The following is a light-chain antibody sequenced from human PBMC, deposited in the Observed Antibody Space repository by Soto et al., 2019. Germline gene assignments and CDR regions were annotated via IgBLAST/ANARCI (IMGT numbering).Light chain of an antibody. V-gene: IGLV1-40*01. CDR3: QSYDNSLSDYV. Sequence: QSVLTQPPSVSGAPGQRVTISCTGSSSNIGAVYDVHWYQHLPGTAPKLLIYGNTNRPSGVPDRFSGSKSGASASLAITGHQAEEEADYYCQSYDNSLSDYVFGTGTKVTVL. CDR2: GNT. CDR1: SSNIGAVYD. J-gene: IGLJ1*01.